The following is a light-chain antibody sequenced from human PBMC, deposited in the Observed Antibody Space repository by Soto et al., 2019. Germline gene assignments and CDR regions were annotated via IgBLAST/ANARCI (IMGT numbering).Light chain of an antibody. CDR3: QQYNSYSPWT. J-gene: IGKJ1*01. CDR2: KAS. Sequence: DIQMTQSPSTLSASIGDRVTITCRASESVKSWLAWYQQKAGKAPKFLIYKASTLESGVPSRFSGSGSGTEFTLTISSLQPDDFATYYCQQYNSYSPWTFGQGTKVDIK. V-gene: IGKV1-5*03. CDR1: ESVKSW.